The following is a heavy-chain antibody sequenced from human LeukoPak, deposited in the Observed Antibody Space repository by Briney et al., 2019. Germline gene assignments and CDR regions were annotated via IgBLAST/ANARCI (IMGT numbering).Heavy chain of an antibody. D-gene: IGHD1-26*01. CDR3: ARDRVGATDYFDY. CDR2: ISYDGSNR. J-gene: IGHJ4*02. Sequence: GGSLRLSCAASGFTFSSYAMHWVRQAPGKGLEWVAVISYDGSNRYYADSVKGRFTISRDNSKNTLYLQMNSLRAEDTAVYYCARDRVGATDYFDYWGQGTLVTVSS. CDR1: GFTFSSYA. V-gene: IGHV3-30-3*01.